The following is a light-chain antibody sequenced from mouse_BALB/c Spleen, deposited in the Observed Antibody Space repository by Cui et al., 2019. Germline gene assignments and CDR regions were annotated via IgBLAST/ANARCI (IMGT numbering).Light chain of an antibody. CDR3: QQGQSYPLT. V-gene: IGKV10-94*01. J-gene: IGKJ5*01. CDR2: KAS. Sequence: DIQLNQSPFRLPASLGVTITITCHASRNITGCLSWYQQKPGNIPKLLIYKASNLHTGVPSRFSGSGSGTGFTLTISSLQPEDIATYYCQQGQSYPLTFGAGTKLELK. CDR1: RNITGC.